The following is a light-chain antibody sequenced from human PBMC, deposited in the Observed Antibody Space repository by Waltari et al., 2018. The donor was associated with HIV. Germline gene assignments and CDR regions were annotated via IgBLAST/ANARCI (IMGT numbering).Light chain of an antibody. Sequence: DSLAVSLGERATINCKSSQSVLYSPNNKNYLAWYQQRPGQPPKLLIYWASIREYGVPDRFSGSGSGTDFTLTISSLQAEDVAVYYCQQCYSTPWTFGQGTKVEIK. CDR3: QQCYSTPWT. CDR2: WAS. J-gene: IGKJ1*01. V-gene: IGKV4-1*01. CDR1: QSVLYSPNNKNY.